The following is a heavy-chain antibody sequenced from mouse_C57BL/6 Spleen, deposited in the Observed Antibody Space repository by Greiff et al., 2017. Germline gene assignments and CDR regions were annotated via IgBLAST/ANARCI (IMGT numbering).Heavy chain of an antibody. CDR1: GYSITSGYY. V-gene: IGHV3-6*01. CDR2: ISYDGSN. Sequence: DVHLVESGPGLVKPSQSLSLTCSVTGYSITSGYYWNWIRQFPGNKLEWMGYISYDGSNNYNPSLKNRISITRDTSKNQFFLKLNSVTTEDTATYYCARGQLWFAYWGQGTLVTVSA. CDR3: ARGQLWFAY. J-gene: IGHJ3*01. D-gene: IGHD4-1*02.